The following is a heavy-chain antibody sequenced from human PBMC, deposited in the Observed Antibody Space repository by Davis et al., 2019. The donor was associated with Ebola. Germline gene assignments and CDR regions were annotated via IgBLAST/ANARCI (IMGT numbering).Heavy chain of an antibody. CDR3: ARESLEAAADAFDI. J-gene: IGHJ3*02. V-gene: IGHV4-30-2*01. D-gene: IGHD6-25*01. CDR1: GGSISSGGYS. Sequence: MPSETLSLTCAVSGGSISSGGYSWSWIRQPPGKGLEWIGYIYHSGSTYYNPSLKSRVTISVDTSKNHFSLKLNSVTAADTAMYYCARESLEAAADAFDILGQGTMVTVSS. CDR2: IYHSGST.